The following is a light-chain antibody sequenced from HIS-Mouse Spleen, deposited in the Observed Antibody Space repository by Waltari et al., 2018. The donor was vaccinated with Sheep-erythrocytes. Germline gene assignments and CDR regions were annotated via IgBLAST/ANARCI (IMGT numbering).Light chain of an antibody. CDR2: QAS. CDR3: QAWDSSTAV. V-gene: IGLV3-1*01. J-gene: IGLJ2*01. Sequence: SYELTQPPSVSVSPGQTASIPCSGDKLGDKYACWYQQKPGQSTVLVIYQASKRPSGIPERFSGSNSGNTATLTISGTQAMDEADYYCQAWDSSTAVFGGGTKLTVL. CDR1: KLGDKY.